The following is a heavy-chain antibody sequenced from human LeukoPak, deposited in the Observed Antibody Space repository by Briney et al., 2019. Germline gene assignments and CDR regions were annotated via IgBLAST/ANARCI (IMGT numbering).Heavy chain of an antibody. D-gene: IGHD3-10*01. CDR3: ARGAEKILSFGEYPSDAFDI. J-gene: IGHJ3*02. Sequence: GGPLRLSCAASGFTFSSYAMHWVRQAPGKGLEWVAVISYDGSNKYYADSVKGRFTISRDSPKNTVYLQMDSLRAEDTAVYYCARGAEKILSFGEYPSDAFDIWGQGTMVSVTS. CDR2: ISYDGSNK. V-gene: IGHV3-30-3*01. CDR1: GFTFSSYA.